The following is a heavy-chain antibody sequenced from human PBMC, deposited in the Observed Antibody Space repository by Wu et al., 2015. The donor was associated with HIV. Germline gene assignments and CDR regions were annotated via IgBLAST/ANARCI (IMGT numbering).Heavy chain of an antibody. V-gene: IGHV1-18*04. Sequence: QVQLVQSGAEVKKPGASVKVSCKASGYTFTGYYMHWVRQAPGQGLEWMGWISAYNGNTNYAQKLQGRVTMTTDTSTSTAYMELRSLRSDDTAVYYCARGPLGYGFGGNWFDPWGQGTLVTVSS. D-gene: IGHD3-10*01. CDR3: ARGPLGYGFGGNWFDP. CDR1: GYTFTGYY. J-gene: IGHJ5*02. CDR2: ISAYNGNT.